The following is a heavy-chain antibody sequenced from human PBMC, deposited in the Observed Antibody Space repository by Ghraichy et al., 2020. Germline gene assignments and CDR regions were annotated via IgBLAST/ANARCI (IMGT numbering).Heavy chain of an antibody. CDR3: ARVYGGSVLLPGNRHFDY. CDR2: ISSSSSYI. CDR1: GFTFSSYS. Sequence: GGSLRLSCAASGFTFSSYSMNWVRQAPGKGLEWVSSISSSSSYIYYADSVKGRFTISRDNAKNSLYLQMNSLRAEDTAVYYCARVYGGSVLLPGNRHFDYWGQGTLVTVSS. D-gene: IGHD3-16*01. J-gene: IGHJ4*02. V-gene: IGHV3-21*01.